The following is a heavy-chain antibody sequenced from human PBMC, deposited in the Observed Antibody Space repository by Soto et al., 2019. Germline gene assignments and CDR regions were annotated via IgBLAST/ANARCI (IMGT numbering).Heavy chain of an antibody. CDR3: AKDSKSVAVSAARVYGMDV. J-gene: IGHJ6*02. Sequence: EVQVLESGGGLVQPGGSLRLSCAGSGFTFSNFALTWVRQAPGKGLEWVSTTRGNGEHTYYADSVKGRFTVSRDNSKNALFLEMTSLRAEDTAVYYCAKDSKSVAVSAARVYGMDVWGQGTTVTASS. CDR1: GFTFSNFA. CDR2: TRGNGEHT. V-gene: IGHV3-23*01. D-gene: IGHD2-2*01.